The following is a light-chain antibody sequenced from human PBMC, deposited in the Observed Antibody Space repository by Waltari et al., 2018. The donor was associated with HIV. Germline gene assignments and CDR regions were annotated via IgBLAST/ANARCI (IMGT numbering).Light chain of an antibody. Sequence: QSVLTQPPSASGTPGQRVTMSCSGSSSNIGSNYVYWYRQLPGTAPKLLIYRNNQRPSRVPDRFSGSKSGTSASLAISGLRSEDEADYYCTAWDASLSVWVFGGGTKLTVL. V-gene: IGLV1-47*01. CDR2: RNN. CDR1: SSNIGSNY. J-gene: IGLJ3*02. CDR3: TAWDASLSVWV.